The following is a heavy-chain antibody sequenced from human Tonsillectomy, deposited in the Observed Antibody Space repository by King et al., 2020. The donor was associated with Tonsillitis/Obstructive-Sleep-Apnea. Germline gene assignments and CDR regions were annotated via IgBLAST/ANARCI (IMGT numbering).Heavy chain of an antibody. CDR2: ISSDAIGP. Sequence: EVQLVESGGGLVQPGGSLRLSCSASGFTFRTYNMHWVRQAPGKGLEYVSAISSDAIGPYYADSVRGRFTISRDNSKNTLYLLISSRRAEDAAVDYCVRPLPSYYDSSGQYWGQGTLVTVPS. CDR1: GFTFRTYN. D-gene: IGHD3-22*01. J-gene: IGHJ4*02. V-gene: IGHV3-64D*06. CDR3: VRPLPSYYDSSGQY.